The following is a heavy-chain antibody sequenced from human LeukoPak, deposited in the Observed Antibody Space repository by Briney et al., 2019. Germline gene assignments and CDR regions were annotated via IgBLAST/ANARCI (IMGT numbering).Heavy chain of an antibody. V-gene: IGHV4-59*08. CDR3: ARRVSGCFDY. CDR1: GGSISSYY. CDR2: IYYSGST. D-gene: IGHD6-19*01. Sequence: SETLSLTCTVSGGSISSYYWSWIRQPPGKGLEWIGYIYYSGSTNYNPSLKSRVTISVDTSKNQFSLKLSSVTAADTAVYYCARRVSGCFDYWGQGTLVTVSS. J-gene: IGHJ4*02.